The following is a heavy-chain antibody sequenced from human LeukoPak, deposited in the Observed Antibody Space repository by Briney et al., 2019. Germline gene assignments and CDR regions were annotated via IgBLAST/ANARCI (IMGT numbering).Heavy chain of an antibody. CDR2: INPDASTK. CDR3: ARDRAFSTFDY. D-gene: IGHD2-2*01. J-gene: IGHJ4*02. CDR1: EFTFTTSW. V-gene: IGHV3-7*01. Sequence: GGSLRLSCAASEFTFTTSWMTWVRQAPGKGLEWLGNINPDASTKDYAASVRGRFTFSRDNAKNSLYLHMSSLRAEDTAIYYCARDRAFSTFDYWGRGTLVTVSS.